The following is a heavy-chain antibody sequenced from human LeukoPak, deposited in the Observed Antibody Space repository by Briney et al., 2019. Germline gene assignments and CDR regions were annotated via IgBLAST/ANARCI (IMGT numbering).Heavy chain of an antibody. CDR2: INPNSGGT. Sequence: RASVKVSCKASGYTFTSYGISWVRQAPGQGLEWMGWINPNSGGTNYAQKFQGRVTMTRDTSISTAYMELSRLRSDDTAVYYCARESEITMVRGVNCFDPWGQGTLVTVSS. CDR3: ARESEITMVRGVNCFDP. D-gene: IGHD3-10*01. J-gene: IGHJ5*02. CDR1: GYTFTSYG. V-gene: IGHV1-2*02.